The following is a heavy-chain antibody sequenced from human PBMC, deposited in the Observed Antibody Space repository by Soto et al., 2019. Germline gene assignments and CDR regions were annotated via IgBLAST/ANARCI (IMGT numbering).Heavy chain of an antibody. CDR2: IRSKANSYAT. D-gene: IGHD2-15*01. CDR1: GFTISGST. J-gene: IGHJ4*02. Sequence: PGGSLRLSCAASGFTISGSTMHWVRQASGKGLEWVGHIRSKANSYATAYSASVKGRFIISRDDSKNTAYLQMNSLKTEDTAVYYCTRPHYCRGGSCLSDYWGQGTLVTVSS. V-gene: IGHV3-73*01. CDR3: TRPHYCRGGSCLSDY.